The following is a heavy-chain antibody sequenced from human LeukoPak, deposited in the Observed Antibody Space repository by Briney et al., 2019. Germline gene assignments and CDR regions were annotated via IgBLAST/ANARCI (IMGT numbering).Heavy chain of an antibody. Sequence: GRSLRLSCAASGFTFSSYGMRWVRQAPGKGLEWVAVISYDGSNKYYADSVKGRFTISRDNSKNTLYLQMNSLRAEDTAVYYCASGDYYDSSAEWGQGTLVTVSS. V-gene: IGHV3-30*01. D-gene: IGHD3-22*01. J-gene: IGHJ4*02. CDR2: ISYDGSNK. CDR1: GFTFSSYG. CDR3: ASGDYYDSSAE.